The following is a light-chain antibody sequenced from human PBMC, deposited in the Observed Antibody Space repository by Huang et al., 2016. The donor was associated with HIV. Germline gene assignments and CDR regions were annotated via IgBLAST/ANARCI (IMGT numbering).Light chain of an antibody. V-gene: IGKV1-33*01. CDR2: DAS. CDR3: QQYDNLLIT. CDR1: QDISNY. Sequence: DIQMTQSPSSLSASVGDRVTITCQASQDISNYLNWYQKKPGKAPKLLIYDASNLETGVPSRFSGSGSGTHFTFTISSLQPEDIATYFCQQYDNLLITFGQGTRLEIK. J-gene: IGKJ5*01.